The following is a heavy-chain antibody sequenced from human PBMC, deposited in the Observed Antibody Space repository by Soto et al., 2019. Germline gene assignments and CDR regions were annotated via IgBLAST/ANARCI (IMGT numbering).Heavy chain of an antibody. V-gene: IGHV6-1*01. Sequence: QVQLQQSGPGLVKPSQTLSLTCDISGDSVSSNSAAWNWIRQTPSRGLEWLGRTYYRSKWYLNYAVSVKSRITVNPDTSKNQFSLQLNSGTPEDTAVYYCARGSWDDVTGHYYMDVWGKGTTVTVSS. CDR1: GDSVSSNSAA. D-gene: IGHD1-1*01. CDR2: TYYRSKWYL. CDR3: ARGSWDDVTGHYYMDV. J-gene: IGHJ6*03.